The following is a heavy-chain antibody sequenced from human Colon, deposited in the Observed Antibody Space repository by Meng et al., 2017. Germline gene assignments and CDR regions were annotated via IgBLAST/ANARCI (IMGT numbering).Heavy chain of an antibody. D-gene: IGHD1-26*01. CDR3: AKGGAPSLIYNYYGMDV. J-gene: IGHJ6*02. CDR2: ITNDGSDR. V-gene: IGHV3-30*04. CDR1: GFAFNTYT. Sequence: GESLKISCAASGFAFNTYTMHWVRQAPGKGLEWVAVITNDGSDRYYGDSVKGRFTVSRDNARNTLYLQMNNLRREDTAVYFCAKGGAPSLIYNYYGMDVWGQGNAVTVSS.